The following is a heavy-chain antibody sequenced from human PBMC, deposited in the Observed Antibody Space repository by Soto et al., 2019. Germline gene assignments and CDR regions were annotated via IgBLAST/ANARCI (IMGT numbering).Heavy chain of an antibody. J-gene: IGHJ6*02. Sequence: GGSLRLSCAASGFTFSSSGMSWVRQAPGKGLEWVAVISYGGRNKYYADAVKGRFTISRDNSKNTLYLQMSSLRAEDTAVYYCVKDGSSGWPYFYDMDVWGQGTTVTVS. CDR3: VKDGSSGWPYFYDMDV. CDR1: GFTFSSSG. CDR2: ISYGGRNK. D-gene: IGHD6-19*01. V-gene: IGHV3-30*18.